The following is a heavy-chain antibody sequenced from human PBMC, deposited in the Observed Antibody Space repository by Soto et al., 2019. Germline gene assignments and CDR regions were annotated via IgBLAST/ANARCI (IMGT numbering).Heavy chain of an antibody. V-gene: IGHV1-69*06. CDR1: GGTCNSYG. CDR2: IIPLYGTV. Sequence: QAHLAQSGAEVKKPGSSVTVSCKASGGTCNSYGISWVRQAPGPGLDWMGVIIPLYGTVNYAQKFQVRVSITADKSTSTAYMELHSLRSDETAVYYCARVRVIRGVIPSHFGLWGQGTQVTVSS. CDR3: ARVRVIRGVIPSHFGL. D-gene: IGHD3-16*02. J-gene: IGHJ4*02.